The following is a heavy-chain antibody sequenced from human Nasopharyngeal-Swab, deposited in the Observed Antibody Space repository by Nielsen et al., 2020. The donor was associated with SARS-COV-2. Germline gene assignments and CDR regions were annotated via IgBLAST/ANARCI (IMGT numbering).Heavy chain of an antibody. CDR1: GGSVSSGSYY. J-gene: IGHJ6*03. Sequence: SETLSLTCTVSGGSVSSGSYYWSWIRQPPGKGLEWIGDIYYSGSTNYNPSLKSRVTISVDTSKNQFSLKLSSVTAADTAVYYCARDHVGYCSGGSCSTGYYYYYYMDVWGKGTTVTVSS. D-gene: IGHD2-15*01. CDR3: ARDHVGYCSGGSCSTGYYYYYYMDV. V-gene: IGHV4-61*01. CDR2: IYYSGST.